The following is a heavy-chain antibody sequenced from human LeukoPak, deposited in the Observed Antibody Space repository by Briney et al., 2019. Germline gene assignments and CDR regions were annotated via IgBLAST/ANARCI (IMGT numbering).Heavy chain of an antibody. Sequence: SETLSLTCSVSGGSMSSYYWSWIRQSPGKGLEWIGNVYYSGSTDSNPSLKSRVTMSVDTSKNQFSMKLSSVTAADTAVYYCARGGTPITMIVVESNWFDPWGQGTRVTVSS. J-gene: IGHJ5*02. CDR2: VYYSGST. CDR1: GGSMSSYY. CDR3: ARGGTPITMIVVESNWFDP. V-gene: IGHV4-59*01. D-gene: IGHD3-22*01.